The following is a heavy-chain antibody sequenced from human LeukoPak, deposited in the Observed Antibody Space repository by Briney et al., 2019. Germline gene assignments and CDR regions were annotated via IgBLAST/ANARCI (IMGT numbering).Heavy chain of an antibody. CDR3: ARNGAPRI. CDR2: IKQDGSEK. CDR1: GFTFSSYW. D-gene: IGHD2-8*01. Sequence: PGGSLRLSCAASGFTFSSYWMNWVRQAPGRGPEWVAHIKQDGSEKYYVDSVKGRFTISRENAKNSLYLQMNSLRGEDTAVYYCARNGAPRIWGQGTMVTVSS. J-gene: IGHJ3*02. V-gene: IGHV3-7*03.